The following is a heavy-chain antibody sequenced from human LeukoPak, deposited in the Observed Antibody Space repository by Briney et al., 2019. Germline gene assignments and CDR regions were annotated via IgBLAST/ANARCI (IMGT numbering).Heavy chain of an antibody. CDR1: GFTFSSYV. CDR2: ISYDGSNE. Sequence: GRSLRLSCAASGFTFSSYVMHWVRQAPGKGPEWVAIISYDGSNEYYADSVKGRFTISRDNSKNTLYLQMNSLRAADTAVYYCARDKGASYISSLDSWSQGTLVTVYS. V-gene: IGHV3-30*19. D-gene: IGHD2-21*01. J-gene: IGHJ4*02. CDR3: ARDKGASYISSLDS.